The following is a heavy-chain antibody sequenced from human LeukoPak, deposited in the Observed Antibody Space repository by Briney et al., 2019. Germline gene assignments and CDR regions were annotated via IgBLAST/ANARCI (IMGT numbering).Heavy chain of an antibody. Sequence: GGSLRLSCAASGFTFSSYWMTWVRHLPGKGLEWVGRIKSKTDGGTTEYAAPVKGRFTISRDDSKNTLYLQMNSLKTEDTAVYYCTTDLSIRPMVVWGKGTTVTVSS. CDR3: TTDLSIRPMVV. CDR1: GFTFSSYW. V-gene: IGHV3-15*01. J-gene: IGHJ6*03. CDR2: IKSKTDGGTT.